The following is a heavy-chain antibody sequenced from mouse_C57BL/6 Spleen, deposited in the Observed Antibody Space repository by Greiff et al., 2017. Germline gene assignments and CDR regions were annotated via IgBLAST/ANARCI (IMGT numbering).Heavy chain of an antibody. V-gene: IGHV1-18*01. Sequence: VQLQQSGPELVKPGASVKIPCKASGYTFTDYNMDWVKQSHGKSLEWIGDINPNNSGTIYNQKFKGKARLTVDKSSSTAYMELRSLTSEDTAVYYCATRALGLYFDVWGTGTTVTVSS. CDR2: INPNNSGT. CDR1: GYTFTDYN. D-gene: IGHD4-1*01. CDR3: ATRALGLYFDV. J-gene: IGHJ1*03.